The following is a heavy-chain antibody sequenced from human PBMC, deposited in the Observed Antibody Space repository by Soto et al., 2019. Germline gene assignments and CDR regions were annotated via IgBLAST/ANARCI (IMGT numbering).Heavy chain of an antibody. CDR2: IIPIFAKP. CDR3: ARGPEIWNSFSI. Sequence: QVQLIQSGAELKRPGSSVKVSCKASGDTFSSYSITWLRQAPGQRLEWMGGIIPIFAKPTYGQKFQGRVAITAYDSTLPAYMELTSLTSEDTAVYYFARGPEIWNSFSIWGQGTPLSLSS. V-gene: IGHV1-69*01. CDR1: GDTFSSYS. J-gene: IGHJ3*02. D-gene: IGHD1-7*01.